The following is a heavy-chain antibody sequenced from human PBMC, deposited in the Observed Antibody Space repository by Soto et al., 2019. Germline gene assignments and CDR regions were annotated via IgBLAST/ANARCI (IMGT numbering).Heavy chain of an antibody. D-gene: IGHD2-15*01. Sequence: GGSLRLSCAASGFTFSLYAMSWVRQAPGMGLEWVSTIGDNGGTSYADFVRGRFTISRDNSKNTLYLQMNSLSAEDTAVYYCAKDAPGSGWLSDYWGQGTLVTVSS. CDR1: GFTFSLYA. J-gene: IGHJ4*02. CDR3: AKDAPGSGWLSDY. CDR2: IGDNGGT. V-gene: IGHV3-23*01.